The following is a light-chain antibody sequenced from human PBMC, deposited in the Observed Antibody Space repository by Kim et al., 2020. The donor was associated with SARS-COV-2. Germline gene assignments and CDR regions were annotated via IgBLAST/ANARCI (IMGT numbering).Light chain of an antibody. Sequence: ALGQTVRITCQGDSLRTYYASWYQQKPGQAPILVLYGKNNRPSGIPDRFSGSSSGNTASLTVTGAQAVDEADYYCNSRDKSGNHVVFGGGTKLTVL. CDR1: SLRTYY. J-gene: IGLJ2*01. CDR3: NSRDKSGNHVV. CDR2: GKN. V-gene: IGLV3-19*01.